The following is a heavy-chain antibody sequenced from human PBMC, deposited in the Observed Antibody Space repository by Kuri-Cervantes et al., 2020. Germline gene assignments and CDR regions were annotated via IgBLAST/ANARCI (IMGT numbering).Heavy chain of an antibody. CDR3: ARVPPNWNYRGFDY. J-gene: IGHJ4*02. Sequence: GESLKISCAASGFTFNSYWMSWVRQAPGKGLEWVANIKQDGSEKYYVDSVKGRFTISRDNAKNSLNLQMNSLRAEDTAVYYCARVPPNWNYRGFDYWGQGTLVTVSS. CDR2: IKQDGSEK. V-gene: IGHV3-7*01. D-gene: IGHD1-7*01. CDR1: GFTFNSYW.